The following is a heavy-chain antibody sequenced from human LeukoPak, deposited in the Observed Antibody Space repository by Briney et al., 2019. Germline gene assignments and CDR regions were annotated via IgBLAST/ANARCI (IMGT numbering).Heavy chain of an antibody. V-gene: IGHV3-23*01. J-gene: IGHJ4*02. CDR3: AKDGYSSSRYALLNYFDY. CDR1: GFIFSNYG. Sequence: GGSLRLSCTTSGFIFSNYGMSWVRQAPGKGLEWVSGLSGSGGRTYYADPVKGRFTISRDNSKNTLFLQMNSLRAEDTAIYYCAKDGYSSSRYALLNYFDYWGQGTLVTVSS. D-gene: IGHD6-13*01. CDR2: LSGSGGRT.